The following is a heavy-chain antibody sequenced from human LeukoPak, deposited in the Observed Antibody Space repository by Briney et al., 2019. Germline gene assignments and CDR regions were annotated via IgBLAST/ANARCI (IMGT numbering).Heavy chain of an antibody. D-gene: IGHD5-18*01. CDR3: ARDRGGYTYSHDY. J-gene: IGHJ4*02. CDR2: IYHSGST. Sequence: SETLSLTCAVSGGSISSSNWWSWVRQPPGKGLEWIGEIYHSGSTNYNPSLKSRVTISVDKSKNQLSLKLNFVTAADTAVYYCARDRGGYTYSHDYWGQGTLVTVSS. V-gene: IGHV4-4*02. CDR1: GGSISSSNW.